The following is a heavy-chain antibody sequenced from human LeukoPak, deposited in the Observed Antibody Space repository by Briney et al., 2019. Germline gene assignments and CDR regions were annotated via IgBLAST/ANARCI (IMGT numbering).Heavy chain of an antibody. J-gene: IGHJ4*02. CDR3: ARVANDGHYFDY. CDR1: GYTFTSYY. V-gene: IGHV1-46*01. Sequence: ASVKVSCKASGYTFTSYYMHWVRRAPGQGLEWMGIVNPSGGSTTYAQKFQGRVTMTRDTSTSTVYMDLSSLTSEDTAVYYCARVANDGHYFDYWGQGTLVTVSS. D-gene: IGHD1-1*01. CDR2: VNPSGGST.